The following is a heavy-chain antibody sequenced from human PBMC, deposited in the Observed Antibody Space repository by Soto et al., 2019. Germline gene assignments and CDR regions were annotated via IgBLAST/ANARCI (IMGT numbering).Heavy chain of an antibody. CDR2: INPSGGST. D-gene: IGHD3-9*01. CDR1: GYSFTSYA. CDR3: ARDYDILTGYYWGVPPQGYYYYGMDV. V-gene: IGHV1-46*01. Sequence: ASVKVSCKASGYSFTSYAIHWVRQAPGQGLEWMGIINPSGGSTSYAQKFQGRVTMTRDTSTSTVYMELSSLRSEDTAVYYCARDYDILTGYYWGVPPQGYYYYGMDVWGQGTTVTVSS. J-gene: IGHJ6*02.